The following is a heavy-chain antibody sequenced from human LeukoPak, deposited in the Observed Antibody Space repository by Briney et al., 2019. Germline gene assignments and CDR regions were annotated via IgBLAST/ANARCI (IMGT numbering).Heavy chain of an antibody. D-gene: IGHD6-13*01. CDR2: ISGSGGST. J-gene: IGHJ4*02. CDR1: GFTFSSYA. Sequence: GGSLRLSCAASGFTFSSYAMSWVRQAPGKGLEWVSAISGSGGSTYYADSVKGRFTISRDNSKNTLYLQMNSLRAEDTAVYYGAKDGGLSGYSRSWYGSTDFDYGGRGPWSPSPQ. V-gene: IGHV3-23*01. CDR3: AKDGGLSGYSRSWYGSTDFDY.